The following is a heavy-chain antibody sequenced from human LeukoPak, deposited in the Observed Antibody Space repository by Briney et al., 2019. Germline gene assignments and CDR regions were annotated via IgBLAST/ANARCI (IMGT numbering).Heavy chain of an antibody. CDR3: TRGSVYCSSISCKNDY. D-gene: IGHD2-2*01. J-gene: IGHJ4*02. V-gene: IGHV3-49*04. CDR1: GFTFGDYA. Sequence: GRSLRLSCTASGFTFGDYAMSWVRQAPGKGLEWVGFIRSKAYGGTTEYAASVKVRFTISRDDSKSIAYLQMNSLKTEDTAVYYCTRGSVYCSSISCKNDYWGQGTLVTVSS. CDR2: IRSKAYGGTT.